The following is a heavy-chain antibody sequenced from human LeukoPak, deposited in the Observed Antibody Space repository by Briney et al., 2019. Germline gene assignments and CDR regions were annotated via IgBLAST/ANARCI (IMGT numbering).Heavy chain of an antibody. CDR1: GFTFSSYW. CDR2: IKQDVGEK. D-gene: IGHD3-16*01. J-gene: IGHJ4*02. Sequence: GGSLRLSCAASGFTFSSYWMSWVRQAPGKGLEWVANIKQDVGEKYYVGSVKGRFTISRDNAKNSLYLQMNSLRAEDTAVYYCARGGYDYVWGSYLDYWGQGTLVTVSS. V-gene: IGHV3-7*01. CDR3: ARGGYDYVWGSYLDY.